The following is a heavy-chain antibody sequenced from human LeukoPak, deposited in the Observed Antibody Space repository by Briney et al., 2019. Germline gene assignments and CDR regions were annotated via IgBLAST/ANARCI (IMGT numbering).Heavy chain of an antibody. CDR1: GFTFSSYA. V-gene: IGHV3-30-3*01. Sequence: GRSLRLSCAASGFTFSSYAMHWVRQAPGKGLEWVAVISYDGSNKYYADSVKGRFTISRDNSKNTLYLQMSSLRAEDTAVYYCARDETAIVVVTATIDYWGQGTLVTVSS. CDR3: ARDETAIVVVTATIDY. D-gene: IGHD2-21*02. CDR2: ISYDGSNK. J-gene: IGHJ4*02.